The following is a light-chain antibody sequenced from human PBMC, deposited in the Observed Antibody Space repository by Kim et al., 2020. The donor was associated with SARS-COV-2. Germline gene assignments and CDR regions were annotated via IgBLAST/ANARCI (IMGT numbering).Light chain of an antibody. V-gene: IGLV1-40*01. Sequence: SVTISCTRSSSNIGAGYDVHWYQQLPGTAPKLLIYGNGNRPSGVPDRFSGSKSGTSASLAITGLQAEDEADYYCQSYDSSLSGSVFGGGTQLTVL. CDR3: QSYDSSLSGSV. CDR2: GNG. CDR1: SSNIGAGYD. J-gene: IGLJ3*02.